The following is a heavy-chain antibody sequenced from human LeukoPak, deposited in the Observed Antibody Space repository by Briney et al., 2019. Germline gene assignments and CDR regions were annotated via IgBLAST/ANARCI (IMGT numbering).Heavy chain of an antibody. D-gene: IGHD5-18*01. V-gene: IGHV3-30*02. Sequence: GGSLRLSFAASGFTFSSYGMHWVRQAPGKGLEWVAFIRYDGSNKYYADSVKGRFTISRDNAKNSLYLQMNSLRAEDTAVYYCASNTAMVPYWGQGTLVTVSS. CDR2: IRYDGSNK. CDR3: ASNTAMVPY. CDR1: GFTFSSYG. J-gene: IGHJ4*02.